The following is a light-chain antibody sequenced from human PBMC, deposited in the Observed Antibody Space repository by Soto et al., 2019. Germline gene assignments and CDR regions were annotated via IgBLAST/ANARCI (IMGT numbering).Light chain of an antibody. Sequence: ALIQPASVSGSPGQSITISCAGTSRDVGGSNYVSWYQHHPHRAPKLLIYEVSYRPSGVSSRFSGSKSGNTASLTISGLQAEDEADYYCSSYTSSNTLEVFGVGTKVTVL. CDR2: EVS. CDR1: SRDVGGSNY. CDR3: SSYTSSNTLEV. J-gene: IGLJ1*01. V-gene: IGLV2-14*01.